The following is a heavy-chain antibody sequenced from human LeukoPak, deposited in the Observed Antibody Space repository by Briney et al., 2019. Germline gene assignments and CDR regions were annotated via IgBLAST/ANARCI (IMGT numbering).Heavy chain of an antibody. D-gene: IGHD6-19*01. CDR1: GFTFSNYA. Sequence: GGSLRLSCAASGFTFSNYAMSWVRQAPGKGLEWVSSMSGSGGSTYYADSVKGRFTISRDNSKNTLYLQMNSLRAEDTALYYCAKNQGQWLVPVDYWGQGTLVTVSS. J-gene: IGHJ4*02. V-gene: IGHV3-23*01. CDR2: MSGSGGST. CDR3: AKNQGQWLVPVDY.